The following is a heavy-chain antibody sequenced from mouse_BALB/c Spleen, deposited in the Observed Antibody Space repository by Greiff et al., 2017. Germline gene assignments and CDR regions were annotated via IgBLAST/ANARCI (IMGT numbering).Heavy chain of an antibody. D-gene: IGHD2-1*01. J-gene: IGHJ4*01. CDR2: ISTYYGNT. CDR3: ARGGNYEYYYAMDY. Sequence: QVQLKESGTELVRPGVSVKISCKGSSYTFTDYAMHWVKQSHAKSLEWIGVISTYYGNTNYNQKFKGKATMTVDKSSSTAYMELARLTSEDSAVYYCARGGNYEYYYAMDYWGQGTSVTVSS. CDR1: SYTFTDYA. V-gene: IGHV1S137*01.